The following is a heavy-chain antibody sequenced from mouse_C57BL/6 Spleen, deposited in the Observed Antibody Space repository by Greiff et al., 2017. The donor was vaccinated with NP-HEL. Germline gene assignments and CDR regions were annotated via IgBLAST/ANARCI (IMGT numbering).Heavy chain of an antibody. CDR2: ISYDGSN. CDR1: GYSITSGYY. V-gene: IGHV3-6*01. Sequence: DVQLQESGPGLVKPSQSLSLTCSVTGYSITSGYYWNWIRQFPGNKLEWMGYISYDGSNNYNPSLKNRISITRDTSKNQFFLKLNSVTTEDTATYYCARDQENFDYWGQGTTLTVSS. J-gene: IGHJ2*01. CDR3: ARDQENFDY.